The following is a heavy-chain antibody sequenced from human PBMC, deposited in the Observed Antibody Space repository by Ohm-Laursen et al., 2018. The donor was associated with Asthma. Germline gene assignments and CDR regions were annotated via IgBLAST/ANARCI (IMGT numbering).Heavy chain of an antibody. Sequence: VKISCKASGGTFSSYAISWVRQAPGQGLEWMGGIIPIFGTANYAQKFQGRVTITADESTSTAYMELRSLRSEDTAVYYCARVGSIKVLSREWYFDLWGRGTLVTVSS. D-gene: IGHD3-16*01. CDR3: ARVGSIKVLSREWYFDL. CDR2: IIPIFGTA. CDR1: GGTFSSYA. V-gene: IGHV1-69*13. J-gene: IGHJ2*01.